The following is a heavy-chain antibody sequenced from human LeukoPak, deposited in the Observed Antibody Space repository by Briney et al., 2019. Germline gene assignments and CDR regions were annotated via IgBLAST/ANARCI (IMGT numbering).Heavy chain of an antibody. V-gene: IGHV3-23*01. D-gene: IGHD3-22*01. J-gene: IGHJ4*02. CDR2: ISNNGGYT. CDR1: GFTFSSSA. CDR3: ARASGSYYYDNSGYYNFDY. Sequence: PGGSLRLSCAASGFTFSSSAMSWVRQAPGKGLEWVSAISNNGGYTYYADSVQGRFTISRDNSKNTLYLQMNSLRTEDTAVYYCARASGSYYYDNSGYYNFDYWGQGTLVTVSS.